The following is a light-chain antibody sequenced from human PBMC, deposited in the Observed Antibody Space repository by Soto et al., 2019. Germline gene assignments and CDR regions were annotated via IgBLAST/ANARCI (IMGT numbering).Light chain of an antibody. J-gene: IGKJ1*01. CDR2: DAS. V-gene: IGKV3-20*01. Sequence: EIVLTQSPGTLSLSLGERATLSCRASQSLYSRYLAWYRQKPGQAPRLLIYDASSRATGVPDRFSGSGSGADFTLTISRLEPEDFATYYCQHYNSYSEAFGQGTKVELK. CDR1: QSLYSRY. CDR3: QHYNSYSEA.